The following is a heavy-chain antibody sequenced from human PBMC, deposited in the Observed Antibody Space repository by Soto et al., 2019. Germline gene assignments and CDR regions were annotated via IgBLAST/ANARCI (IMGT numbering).Heavy chain of an antibody. CDR1: RYTLTELS. D-gene: IGHD2-21*02. V-gene: IGHV1-24*01. CDR3: ATVRTVVTAILGEYFQH. J-gene: IGHJ1*01. CDR2: FDPEDGET. Sequence: GASVKVSCKVSRYTLTELSMHWVRQDPGKGLEWMGGFDPEDGETIYAQKFQGRVTMTEDTSTDTAYMELSSLRSEDTAVYYCATVRTVVTAILGEYFQHWGQGTLVTVSS.